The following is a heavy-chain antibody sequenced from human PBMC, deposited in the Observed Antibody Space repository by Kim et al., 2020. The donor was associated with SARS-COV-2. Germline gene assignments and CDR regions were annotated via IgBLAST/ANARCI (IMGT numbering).Heavy chain of an antibody. CDR2: ISSSSSYI. CDR3: AREGGGSSGWSWFDP. Sequence: GGSLRLSCAASGFTLSSYSRNWVRQAPGKGLEWVSSISSSSSYIYYADSVKGRFTISRDNAKNSLYLQMNSLRAEDTAVYYCAREGGGSSGWSWFDPWGQGTLVTVSS. D-gene: IGHD6-19*01. V-gene: IGHV3-21*01. J-gene: IGHJ5*02. CDR1: GFTLSSYS.